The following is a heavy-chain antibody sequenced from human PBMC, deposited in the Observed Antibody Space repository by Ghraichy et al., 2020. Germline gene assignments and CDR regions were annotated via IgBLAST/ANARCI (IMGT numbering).Heavy chain of an antibody. CDR3: ARVRIQMCFDASDI. CDR1: GFTFSNYW. D-gene: IGHD5-18*01. CDR2: IKLDGTEK. Sequence: GGSLRLSCAASGFTFSNYWMSWVRQVPGKGLEWVANIKLDGTEKHYVDSVRGRFTISRDNAKNSLYLQMNSLRAEDTAVYYCARVRIQMCFDASDIWGQGTTVTVSS. J-gene: IGHJ3*02. V-gene: IGHV3-7*01.